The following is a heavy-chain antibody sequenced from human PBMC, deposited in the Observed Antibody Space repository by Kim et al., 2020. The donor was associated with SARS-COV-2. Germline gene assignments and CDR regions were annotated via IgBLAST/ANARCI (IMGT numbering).Heavy chain of an antibody. V-gene: IGHV4-39*01. D-gene: IGHD3-3*01. Sequence: SETLSLTCTVSGGSISTSSYYWGWIRQPPGKGLEWIGTVLYSGVTHYNPPLQSRVTISMDTSQNSFSLKLSSGTAADTAIYFCSRHPDFWSGYHIDTWG. CDR2: VLYSGVT. CDR1: GGSISTSSYY. CDR3: SRHPDFWSGYHIDT. J-gene: IGHJ5*01.